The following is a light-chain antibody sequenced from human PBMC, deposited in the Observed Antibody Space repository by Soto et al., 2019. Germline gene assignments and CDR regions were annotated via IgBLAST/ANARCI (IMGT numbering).Light chain of an antibody. Sequence: QSVLTQPPSASGSPGQSVTISCTGTSSDVGGYKFVSWYQQHPGKAPKLIIYEVTIRPSGVSDRFSGSKSGNTASLTVSGLQAEDEADYYCSSYTGGNPSYVFGTGTKLTVL. CDR1: SSDVGGYKF. CDR3: SSYTGGNPSYV. CDR2: EVT. V-gene: IGLV2-8*01. J-gene: IGLJ1*01.